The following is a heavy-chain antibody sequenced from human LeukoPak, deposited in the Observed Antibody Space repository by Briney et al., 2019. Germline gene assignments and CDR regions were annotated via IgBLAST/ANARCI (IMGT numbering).Heavy chain of an antibody. D-gene: IGHD3-3*01. J-gene: IGHJ5*02. V-gene: IGHV3-23*01. CDR3: AKDGGITIFGVVIEGGWFDP. CDR2: ISGSGGSA. Sequence: PGGSLRLSCAASGFTFSRKWMHWVRQAPGKGLEWVSAISGSGGSAYYADSVKGRFTISRDNSKNTLYLQMNSLRAEDTAVYYCAKDGGITIFGVVIEGGWFDPWGQGTLVTVSS. CDR1: GFTFSRKW.